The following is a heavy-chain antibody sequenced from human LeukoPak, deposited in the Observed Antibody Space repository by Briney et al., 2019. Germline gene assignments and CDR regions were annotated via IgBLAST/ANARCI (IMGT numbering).Heavy chain of an antibody. CDR1: GFTFRNYW. D-gene: IGHD6-13*01. Sequence: PGGSLRLSCAASGFTFRNYWMGWVRQAPGKGLEWVSVIYSGGSTYYADSVKGRFTISRDNSKNTLYLQMNSLRAEDTAVYYCASQLVLHFDYWGQGTLVTVSS. CDR3: ASQLVLHFDY. CDR2: IYSGGST. J-gene: IGHJ4*02. V-gene: IGHV3-66*04.